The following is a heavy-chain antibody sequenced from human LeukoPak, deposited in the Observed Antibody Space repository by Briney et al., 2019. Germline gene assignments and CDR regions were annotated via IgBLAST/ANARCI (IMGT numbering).Heavy chain of an antibody. CDR1: GFTFSSHL. J-gene: IGHJ5*02. CDR3: ARGPRREFYYDSSGYRNWFDP. Sequence: GGSLRLSCAASGFTFSSHLMHWVRQAPGKGLVWVSRISSDGTYTNYADSVRGRFTISRDNAKNTLYLQMNSLRAEDTAVYYCARGPRREFYYDSSGYRNWFDPWGQGTLVTVSS. CDR2: ISSDGTYT. D-gene: IGHD3-22*01. V-gene: IGHV3-74*01.